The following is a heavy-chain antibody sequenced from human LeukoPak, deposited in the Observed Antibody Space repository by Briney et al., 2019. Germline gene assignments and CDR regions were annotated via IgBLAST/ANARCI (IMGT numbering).Heavy chain of an antibody. CDR2: IRSKANSYAT. D-gene: IGHD2-2*01. J-gene: IGHJ5*02. V-gene: IGHV3-73*01. Sequence: GGSLRLSCAASGFTFSGSAMHWVRQASGKGLEWVGRIRSKANSYATAYAASVKGGFTISRDDSKNTAYLQMNSLKTEDTAVYYCTGSVVVPAAPNTYNWFDPWGQGTLVTVSS. CDR3: TGSVVVPAAPNTYNWFDP. CDR1: GFTFSGSA.